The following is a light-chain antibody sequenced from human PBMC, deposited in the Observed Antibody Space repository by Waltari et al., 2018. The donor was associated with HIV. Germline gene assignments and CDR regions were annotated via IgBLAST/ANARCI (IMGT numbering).Light chain of an antibody. CDR3: GTWDGSLNVWV. CDR2: DNT. Sequence: SVLPQPPSASPPPGQKVTLPSSGRCPSLCKNFVSCDQPLPGIAPKHLIYDNTKRPSGNPDRFSGSKSGTSATMAITGLQTGDEADYYCGTWDGSLNVWVFGGGTKVTV. CDR1: CPSLCKNF. J-gene: IGLJ3*02. V-gene: IGLV1-51*01.